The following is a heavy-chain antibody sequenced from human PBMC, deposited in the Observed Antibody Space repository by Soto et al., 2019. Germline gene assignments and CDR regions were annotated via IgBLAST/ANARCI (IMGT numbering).Heavy chain of an antibody. J-gene: IGHJ5*02. CDR2: IIPILGIA. D-gene: IGHD6-13*01. Sequence: GAPVKVSCKASGGTFSSYTISWVRQAPGQGLEWMGRIIPILGIANYAQKFQGRVTITADKSTSTAYMELSSLRSEDTAVYYCARDLSGQQLVNWFDPWGQGPLVTVS. CDR1: GGTFSSYT. V-gene: IGHV1-69*04. CDR3: ARDLSGQQLVNWFDP.